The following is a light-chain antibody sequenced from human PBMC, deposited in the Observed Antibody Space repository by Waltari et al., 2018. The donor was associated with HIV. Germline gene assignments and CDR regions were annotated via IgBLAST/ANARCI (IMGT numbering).Light chain of an antibody. CDR3: QQYNIDFYT. CDR1: QNINSW. Sequence: DIRMTQSPSTLSASVGDRVTITFRPSQNINSWLAWYQQRPVKAPRLLIHKASNLEFGVPSRFSGGGSGTEFNLTIDSLQPEDFATYYCQQYNIDFYTFGQGTKV. CDR2: KAS. V-gene: IGKV1-5*03. J-gene: IGKJ3*01.